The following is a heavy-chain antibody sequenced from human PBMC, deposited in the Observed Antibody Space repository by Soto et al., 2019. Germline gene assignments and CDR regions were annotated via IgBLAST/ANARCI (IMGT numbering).Heavy chain of an antibody. J-gene: IGHJ4*02. D-gene: IGHD3-22*01. V-gene: IGHV4-39*01. CDR2: IYYSGTT. CDR1: GDSITRNSYF. Sequence: SETLSLTCTVSGDSITRNSYFWAWIRQPPEKGLEWIGSIYYSGTTYCNPSLKSRVTISVDTSKNQFSLKLSSVTAADTAMYYCASLHYYDSSGYYVVYWGQGTLVTVS. CDR3: ASLHYYDSSGYYVVY.